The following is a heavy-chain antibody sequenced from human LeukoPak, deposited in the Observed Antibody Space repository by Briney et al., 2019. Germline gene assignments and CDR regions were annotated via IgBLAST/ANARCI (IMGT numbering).Heavy chain of an antibody. CDR1: GFAFSDYP. J-gene: IGHJ4*02. CDR2: ITRDSHYI. CDR3: ASGGATVWGY. D-gene: IGHD3-16*01. V-gene: IGHV3-21*01. Sequence: GGSLRLSCAASGFAFSDYPMNWVRQASGKGLEWIAAITRDSHYIYYADSMRGRFTISRDNAENSVYLQMNGLRADDTAVYYCASGGATVWGYWGQGALVIVSS.